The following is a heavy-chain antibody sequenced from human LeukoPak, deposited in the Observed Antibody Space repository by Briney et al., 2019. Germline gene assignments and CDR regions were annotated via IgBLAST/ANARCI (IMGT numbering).Heavy chain of an antibody. CDR2: IYYNGST. CDR3: ASRSSHSGSYYDP. V-gene: IGHV4-31*03. Sequence: SETLSLTCTVSGGSISSGGYYWSWIRQHPGKGLEWIGYIYYNGSTYYNPSLKSRVTISVDTSKNQFSLKLSSVTAADTAVYYCASRSSHSGSYYDPWGQGTLVTVSS. J-gene: IGHJ5*02. D-gene: IGHD1-26*01. CDR1: GGSISSGGYY.